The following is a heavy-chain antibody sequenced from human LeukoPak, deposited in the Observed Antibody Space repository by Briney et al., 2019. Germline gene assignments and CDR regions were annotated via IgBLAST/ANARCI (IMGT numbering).Heavy chain of an antibody. J-gene: IGHJ4*02. CDR1: GYTFTGYY. V-gene: IGHV1-2*02. D-gene: IGHD3-3*01. CDR2: INPNSGGT. CDR3: ARYYDFWSGFDY. Sequence: GASVKVSCKASGYTFTGYYMHWVRQAPGQGLEWMGWINPNSGGTNYAQKFQGRVTMTRDTSISTAYMELSRVRSDDTAVYYCARYYDFWSGFDYWGQGTLVTVSS.